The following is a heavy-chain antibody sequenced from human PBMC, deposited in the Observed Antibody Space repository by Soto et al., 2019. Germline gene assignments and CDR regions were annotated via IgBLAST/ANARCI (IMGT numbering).Heavy chain of an antibody. D-gene: IGHD6-13*01. CDR1: GFTFSSYS. CDR3: ARGYSSSWLGMDV. V-gene: IGHV3-21*01. CDR2: ISGSSSYI. Sequence: GGSLRLACAASGFTFSSYSMSWVRQAPGKGLEWVSSISGSSSYIYYADSVKGRFTISRDNAKNSLYLQMNSLRAEDTAVYYCARGYSSSWLGMDVWGQGTTVTVSS. J-gene: IGHJ6*02.